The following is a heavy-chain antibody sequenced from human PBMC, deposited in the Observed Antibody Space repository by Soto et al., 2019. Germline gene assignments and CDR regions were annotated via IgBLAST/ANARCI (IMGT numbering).Heavy chain of an antibody. CDR1: GVTFSSYA. V-gene: IGHV3-30-3*01. J-gene: IGHJ4*02. Sequence: QVQLVESGGGVVQPGRSLRLSCAASGVTFSSYAMHWVRQAPGTGLEWVAVISYDGSNKYYADSVKGRFTISRDNSKNTLYLQMNSLRAEDTAVYYCARPSYGSLDYWGQGTPVTVSS. D-gene: IGHD3-10*01. CDR2: ISYDGSNK. CDR3: ARPSYGSLDY.